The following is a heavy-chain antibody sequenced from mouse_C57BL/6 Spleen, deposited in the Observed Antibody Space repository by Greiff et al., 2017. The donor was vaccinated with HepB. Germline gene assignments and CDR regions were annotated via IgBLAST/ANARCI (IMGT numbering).Heavy chain of an antibody. J-gene: IGHJ2*01. V-gene: IGHV3-1*01. Sequence: VQLKESGPGMVKPSQSLSLTCTVTGYSITSGYDWHWIRHFPGNKLEWMGYISYSGSTNYNPSLKSRISITHDTSKNHFFLKLNSVTTEDTATYYCAREGLGRGFDYWGQGTTLTVSS. CDR2: ISYSGST. CDR3: AREGLGRGFDY. D-gene: IGHD4-1*01. CDR1: GYSITSGYD.